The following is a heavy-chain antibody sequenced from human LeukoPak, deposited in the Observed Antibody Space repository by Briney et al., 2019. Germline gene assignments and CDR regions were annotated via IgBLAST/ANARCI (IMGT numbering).Heavy chain of an antibody. CDR1: GFTFNNND. J-gene: IGHJ4*02. CDR2: IDDGVIKT. V-gene: IGHV3-23*01. D-gene: IGHD3-22*01. Sequence: GSLRLSCAASGFTFNNNDMTWVGQAPGKGLDGVSTIDDGVIKTYYADSVKGGFTSSRDNSKNMLFLKMNSMRDEDTAVYYCSRGGHGYHSRGYYYVDIDYWGQGTLVTVSS. CDR3: SRGGHGYHSRGYYYVDIDY.